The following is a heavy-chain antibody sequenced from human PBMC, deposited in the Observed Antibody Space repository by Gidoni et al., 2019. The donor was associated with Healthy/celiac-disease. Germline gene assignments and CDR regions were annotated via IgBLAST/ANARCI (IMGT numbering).Heavy chain of an antibody. CDR3: AKDYQLLGVHRRLNYGMDV. V-gene: IGHV3-30*18. CDR2: ISYDGSNK. D-gene: IGHD5-12*01. J-gene: IGHJ6*02. CDR1: GFTFSSYG. Sequence: HVQLVESGGGVVQPGGSLRLPCAAPGFTFSSYGMHWVRQAPGKGLEWVAVISYDGSNKYYADSVKGRFTISRDKSKNTLYLQMNSLRAEDTAVYYCAKDYQLLGVHRRLNYGMDVWGQGTTVTVSS.